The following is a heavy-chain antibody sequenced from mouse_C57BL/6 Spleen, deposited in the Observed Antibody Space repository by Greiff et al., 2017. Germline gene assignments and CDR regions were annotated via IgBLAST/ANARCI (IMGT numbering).Heavy chain of an antibody. V-gene: IGHV1-69*01. CDR1: GYTFTSYW. Sequence: VKLQQPGAELVMPGASVKLSCKASGYTFTSYWMHWVKQRPGQGLEWIGEIDPSDSYTNYNQKFKGKSTLTVDKSSSTAYMQLSSLTSEDSAVYYCARRIYYGNYEDAMDYWGQGTSVTVSS. CDR3: ARRIYYGNYEDAMDY. J-gene: IGHJ4*01. CDR2: IDPSDSYT. D-gene: IGHD2-1*01.